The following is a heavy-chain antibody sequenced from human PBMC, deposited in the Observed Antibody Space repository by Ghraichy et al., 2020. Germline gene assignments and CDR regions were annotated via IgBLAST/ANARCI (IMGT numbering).Heavy chain of an antibody. D-gene: IGHD3-10*01. Sequence: ASVKVSCKASGYTFTSYYMHWVRQAPGQGLEWMGIINPSGGSTSYAQKFQGRVTMTRDTSTSTVYMELSSLRSEDTAVYYCAREGQLWFGPEQRYNWFDPWGQGTLVTVSS. V-gene: IGHV1-46*03. J-gene: IGHJ5*02. CDR2: INPSGGST. CDR3: AREGQLWFGPEQRYNWFDP. CDR1: GYTFTSYY.